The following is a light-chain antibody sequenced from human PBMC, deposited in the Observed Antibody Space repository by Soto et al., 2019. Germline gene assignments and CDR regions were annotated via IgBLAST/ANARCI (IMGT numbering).Light chain of an antibody. CDR2: EVS. CDR3: SSYVGSNNFYV. V-gene: IGLV2-8*01. J-gene: IGLJ1*01. Sequence: QSALTQPPSASGSPGQSVTISCTGTSSDVGGYNYVSWYQQHPGKAPKLMIYEVSKRPSGVPDRFSGSKSGNTASLTVSGLQAEDEADYYCSSYVGSNNFYVCRTGTKVTVL. CDR1: SSDVGGYNY.